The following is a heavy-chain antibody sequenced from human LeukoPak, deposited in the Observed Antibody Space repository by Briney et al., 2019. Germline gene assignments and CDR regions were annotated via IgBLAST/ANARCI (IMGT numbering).Heavy chain of an antibody. V-gene: IGHV4-59*11. D-gene: IGHD3-22*01. CDR2: ISFRGST. CDR1: SDSFSSHY. CDR3: ARSSGYYLDFDY. Sequence: SETLSLTCTVSSDSFSSHYWTWIRQPPGKGLEWIGYISFRGSTNYNPSLKSRVIMSVDTSKNQFSLKLSSVTAADTAVYYCARSSGYYLDFDYWGQGTLVTVSS. J-gene: IGHJ4*02.